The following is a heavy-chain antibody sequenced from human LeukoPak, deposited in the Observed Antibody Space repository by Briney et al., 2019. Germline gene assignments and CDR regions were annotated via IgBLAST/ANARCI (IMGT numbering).Heavy chain of an antibody. CDR3: ARGGTGATRDDTFDI. CDR1: AFPFSTYS. J-gene: IGHJ3*02. Sequence: KPGGFLRLSCAASAFPFSTYSMNWVRQAPGKGLEWVSSISSGSGIIFYADSVKGRFTISRDNAENSLYLQMNSLRAEDTAAYFCARGGTGATRDDTFDIWGQGAMVTVSS. V-gene: IGHV3-21*01. D-gene: IGHD1-7*01. CDR2: ISSGSGII.